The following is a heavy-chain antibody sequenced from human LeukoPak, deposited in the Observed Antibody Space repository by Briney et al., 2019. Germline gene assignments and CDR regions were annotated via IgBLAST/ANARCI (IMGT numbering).Heavy chain of an antibody. J-gene: IGHJ4*02. CDR1: GFIFSRYW. D-gene: IGHD6-13*01. V-gene: IGHV3-7*01. CDR2: IKEDGSEK. CDR3: GRATAAAGHELPVDY. Sequence: GGSLRLSCAVSGFIFSRYWMTWVRQAPGKGLEWVANIKEDGSEKYYVESVKGRFSISRDNAKNSLYLQMNSLRAEDTAVYYCGRATAAAGHELPVDYWGQGILVTVSS.